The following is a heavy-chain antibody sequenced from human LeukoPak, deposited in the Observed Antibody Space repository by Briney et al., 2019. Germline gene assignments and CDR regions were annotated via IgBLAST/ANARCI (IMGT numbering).Heavy chain of an antibody. CDR3: ARVQAYGGKGYFDY. D-gene: IGHD4-23*01. J-gene: IGHJ4*02. V-gene: IGHV4-59*01. Sequence: SETLSLTCTVSGGSISGYYWIWIRQPPGKGLEWIGYIYYSGSTNYNPSLKSRVTISVDTSKNQFSLKLSSVTAADTAVYYCARVQAYGGKGYFDYWGQGTLVTVSS. CDR1: GGSISGYY. CDR2: IYYSGST.